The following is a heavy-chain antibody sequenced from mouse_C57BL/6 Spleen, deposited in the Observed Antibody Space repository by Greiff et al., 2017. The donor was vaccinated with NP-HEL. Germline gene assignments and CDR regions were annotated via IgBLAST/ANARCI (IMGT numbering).Heavy chain of an antibody. CDR3: ASPIYDYDVRAMDY. Sequence: QVQLQQSGAELARPGASVKLSCKASGYTFTSYGISWVKQRTGQGLEWIGEIYPRSGNTYYDEKFKGKATLTVDKPSSTAYMQLSSLTSEDSAVYYCASPIYDYDVRAMDYWGQGTSVTVSS. V-gene: IGHV1-81*01. CDR2: IYPRSGNT. D-gene: IGHD2-4*01. CDR1: GYTFTSYG. J-gene: IGHJ4*01.